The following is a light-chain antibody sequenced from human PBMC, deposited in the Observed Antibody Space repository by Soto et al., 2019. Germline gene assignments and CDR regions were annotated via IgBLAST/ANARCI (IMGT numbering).Light chain of an antibody. J-gene: IGLJ1*01. Sequence: QSVLTQPRSVSGSLGQSVTISCTGTSSDVGGYDYVSWYQQHPGKAPKLMIHDVSKRPSGVPDRFPGSKSGNTASLTISGLQGEDEADYYCCSYAGTYTYVFGTGTKVTVL. CDR1: SSDVGGYDY. CDR3: CSYAGTYTYV. CDR2: DVS. V-gene: IGLV2-11*01.